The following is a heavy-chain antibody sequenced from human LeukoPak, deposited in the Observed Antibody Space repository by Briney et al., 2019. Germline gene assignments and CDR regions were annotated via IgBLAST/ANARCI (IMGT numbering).Heavy chain of an antibody. J-gene: IGHJ4*02. CDR2: ISYDGSNK. CDR1: GFTFSSYA. V-gene: IGHV3-30-3*01. CDR3: ARSPGHYDSSGYYYNY. Sequence: GRSLRLSCAASGFTFSSYAMHWVRQAPGKGLEWVAVISYDGSNKYYADSVKGRFTISRDNSKNTLYVQMNSLRAEDTAVYYCARSPGHYDSSGYYYNYWGQGTLVTVSS. D-gene: IGHD3-22*01.